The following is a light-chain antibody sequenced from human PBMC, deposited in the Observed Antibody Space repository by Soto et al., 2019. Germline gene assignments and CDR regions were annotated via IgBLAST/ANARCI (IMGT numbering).Light chain of an antibody. CDR1: QGISNY. V-gene: IGKV1-27*01. Sequence: DIQMTQSPSSLSASVGDRVTITCRASQGISNYLAWYQQQPGKVPKLLIYTASTLRSVVPSRFSGTGSGTDFTLTISSLQPEDVATYYCQKYNSAPRTFGQGTKVEIK. J-gene: IGKJ1*01. CDR3: QKYNSAPRT. CDR2: TAS.